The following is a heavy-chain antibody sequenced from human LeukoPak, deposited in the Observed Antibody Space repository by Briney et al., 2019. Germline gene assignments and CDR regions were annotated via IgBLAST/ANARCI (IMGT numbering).Heavy chain of an antibody. V-gene: IGHV4-59*01. CDR3: ARRRDYVWGSYRYAFDI. Sequence: SETLSLTCTVSGGSISTYYWSWIRQPPGKGLEWIGYISYSGNTNYNPSLKSRVPMSVDTSKNKFSLKLSSVTAADTAVYYCARRRDYVWGSYRYAFDIWGQGTMVTVSS. J-gene: IGHJ3*02. D-gene: IGHD3-16*02. CDR1: GGSISTYY. CDR2: ISYSGNT.